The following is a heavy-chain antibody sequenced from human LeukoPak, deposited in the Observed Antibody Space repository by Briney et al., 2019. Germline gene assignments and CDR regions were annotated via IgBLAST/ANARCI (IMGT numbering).Heavy chain of an antibody. V-gene: IGHV1-18*01. D-gene: IGHD3-22*01. CDR1: GYTFTSYG. CDR3: ARGYYYDSSGFRNEYFQH. CDR2: ISAYNGNT. Sequence: EASVKVSCKASGYTFTSYGISWVRQAPGQGLEWMGWISAYNGNTNYAHKLQGRVTMTTDTSTSTAYMELRSLRSDDTAVYYCARGYYYDSSGFRNEYFQHWGQGTLVTVSS. J-gene: IGHJ1*01.